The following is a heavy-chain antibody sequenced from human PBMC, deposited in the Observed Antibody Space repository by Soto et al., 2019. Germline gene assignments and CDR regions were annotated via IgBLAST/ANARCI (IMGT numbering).Heavy chain of an antibody. CDR3: AKDTYYHDSSGYYVFDY. D-gene: IGHD3-22*01. Sequence: GGSLRLSCADSGFTFTDYGMHWVRQAPGKGLEWVAVISYDGSNKNYADSVKGRFTISRDNSENTLYLQMNSLRAEDTAVYYCAKDTYYHDSSGYYVFDYWGQGTLVTVSS. CDR1: GFTFTDYG. V-gene: IGHV3-30*18. J-gene: IGHJ4*02. CDR2: ISYDGSNK.